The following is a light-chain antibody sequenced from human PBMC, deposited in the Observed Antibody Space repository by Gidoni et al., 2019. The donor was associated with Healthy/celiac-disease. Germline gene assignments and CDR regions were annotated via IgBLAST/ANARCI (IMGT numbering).Light chain of an antibody. J-gene: IGLJ1*01. Sequence: QSALNQTRSVSGSPGQSVTISCTGTSSDVGGYNYVSWYQQHPGKAPKLMIYDVSKRPSGVPDRFSGSKSGNTASLTISGLQAEYEADYYCCSYAGSYVFGTGTKVTVL. V-gene: IGLV2-11*01. CDR3: CSYAGSYV. CDR2: DVS. CDR1: SSDVGGYNY.